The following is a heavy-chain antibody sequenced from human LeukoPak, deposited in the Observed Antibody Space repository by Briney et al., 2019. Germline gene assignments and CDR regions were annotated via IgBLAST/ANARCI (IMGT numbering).Heavy chain of an antibody. D-gene: IGHD3-16*02. J-gene: IGHJ5*02. CDR1: GFTFSSYW. CDR3: ARWTYDYVWGSYRRRFDP. V-gene: IGHV3-7*01. CDR2: IKQDGSEK. Sequence: PGGSLRLSCAASGFTFSSYWMSWVRQTPGKGLEWVANIKQDGSEKYYVDSVKGRFTISRDNAKNSLYLQMNSLRAEDTAVYYCARWTYDYVWGSYRRRFDPWGQGTLVTVSS.